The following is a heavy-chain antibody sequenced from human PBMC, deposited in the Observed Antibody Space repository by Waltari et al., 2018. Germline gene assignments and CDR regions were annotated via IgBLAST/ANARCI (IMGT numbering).Heavy chain of an antibody. D-gene: IGHD2-15*01. Sequence: QVQLQESGPGLVTHSGTLSLTFAVSGDTRSGIGWWNWGRQPPGKGLEWIGQVHRRGRTHYNPSLESRVTVSIETSNKQFSLILTSATAADTAVYYCARDRGRGLYLDSWGQGTLVTVSP. CDR3: ARDRGRGLYLDS. CDR1: GDTRSGIGW. J-gene: IGHJ4*02. CDR2: VHRRGRT. V-gene: IGHV4-4*02.